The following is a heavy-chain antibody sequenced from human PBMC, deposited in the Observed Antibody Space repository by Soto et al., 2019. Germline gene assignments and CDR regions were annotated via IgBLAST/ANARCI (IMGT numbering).Heavy chain of an antibody. CDR3: AGDSIRAYSGYDYSYWYFDL. V-gene: IGHV3-48*01. CDR2: ISSSSSTI. D-gene: IGHD5-12*01. J-gene: IGHJ2*01. Sequence: GGSLRLSCAASGFTFSSYGMNWVRQAPGKGLEWVSYISSSSSTIYYADSVKGRFTISRDNAKNSLYLQMNSLRAEDTAVYYFAGDSIRAYSGYDYSYWYFDLWGRGTLVTVS. CDR1: GFTFSSYG.